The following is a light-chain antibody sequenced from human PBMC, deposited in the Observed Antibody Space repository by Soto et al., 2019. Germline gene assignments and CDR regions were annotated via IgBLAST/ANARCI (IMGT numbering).Light chain of an antibody. Sequence: QMTQSPSSLSASVGEKIIITCRASRDVGSDVSWYQQKPGQAPKLLIYAASNLYTGVPSRFSGSRSGTEFTLTISSLQPEDFATYYCQQYDNLPLTFGGGTKVEIK. CDR1: RDVGSD. CDR3: QQYDNLPLT. V-gene: IGKV1-17*01. CDR2: AAS. J-gene: IGKJ4*01.